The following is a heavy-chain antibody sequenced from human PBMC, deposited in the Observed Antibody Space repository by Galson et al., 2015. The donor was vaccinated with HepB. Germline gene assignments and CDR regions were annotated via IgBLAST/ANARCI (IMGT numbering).Heavy chain of an antibody. Sequence: QSGAEVKKPGESLRISCKGSGYTFTTYWIGWVRQQPGKGLEWMGIIYPRDSDTKYSPSFQGQVIMSADKSTSTAYLQWSSLRASDTAMYYCARHVNWNRWHYFDYWGQGTLVTVSS. V-gene: IGHV5-51*01. J-gene: IGHJ4*02. CDR3: ARHVNWNRWHYFDY. CDR1: GYTFTTYW. CDR2: IYPRDSDT. D-gene: IGHD1-20*01.